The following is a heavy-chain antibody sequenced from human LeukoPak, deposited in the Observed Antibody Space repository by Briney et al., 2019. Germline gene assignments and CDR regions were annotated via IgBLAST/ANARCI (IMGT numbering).Heavy chain of an antibody. D-gene: IGHD1-26*01. Sequence: GGSLRLSCAASGFTFSSYAMSWVRQAPGKGLEWVSAISGSGGSTYYADSVKGRFTISRDNSRNTLYLQMNSLRAEDTAVYYCAAGGGATNSGDYWGQGTLVTVSS. CDR3: AAGGGATNSGDY. CDR1: GFTFSSYA. J-gene: IGHJ4*02. CDR2: ISGSGGST. V-gene: IGHV3-23*01.